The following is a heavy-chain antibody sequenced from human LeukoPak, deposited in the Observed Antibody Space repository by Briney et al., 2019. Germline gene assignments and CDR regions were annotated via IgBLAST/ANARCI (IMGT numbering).Heavy chain of an antibody. Sequence: SETLSLTCAVYGGSFSGYYWSWIRQPPGEGMEWIGEINRSGSTNYNPSLKSRVTISVDTSKNQFSLKLSSVTAADTAVYYCARGPVVPAALEYYYYDGMDVWGQGTTVTVSS. CDR1: GGSFSGYY. CDR3: ARGPVVPAALEYYYYDGMDV. V-gene: IGHV4-34*01. J-gene: IGHJ6*02. CDR2: INRSGST. D-gene: IGHD2-2*01.